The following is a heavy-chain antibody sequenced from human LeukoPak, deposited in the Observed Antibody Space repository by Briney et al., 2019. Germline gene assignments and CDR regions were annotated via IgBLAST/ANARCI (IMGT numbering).Heavy chain of an antibody. V-gene: IGHV4-30-4*01. CDR2: ITYSGST. CDR1: GGSIISDDYY. D-gene: IGHD5-12*01. Sequence: SETLSLTCTVSGGSIISDDYYWSWIRQPPGKGLEWIGHITYSGSTDYSPSLRSRVTMSVDTSKNQFSLKPNSVTAAETAMYFCARGGVGGYDYFDSWGQGTLVSVSS. CDR3: ARGGVGGYDYFDS. J-gene: IGHJ4*02.